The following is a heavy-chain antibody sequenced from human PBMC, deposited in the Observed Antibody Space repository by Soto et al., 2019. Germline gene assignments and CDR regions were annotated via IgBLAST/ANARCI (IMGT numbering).Heavy chain of an antibody. Sequence: SVKVSCKASGGTFSSYAISWVRQAPGQGLEWMGGIIPIFGTANYAQKFQGRVTITADESTSTAYMELSSLRSEDTAVYYCARDIKGYYDSSGYHYWGQGTLVTVSS. CDR2: IIPIFGTA. V-gene: IGHV1-69*13. D-gene: IGHD3-22*01. J-gene: IGHJ4*02. CDR1: GGTFSSYA. CDR3: ARDIKGYYDSSGYHY.